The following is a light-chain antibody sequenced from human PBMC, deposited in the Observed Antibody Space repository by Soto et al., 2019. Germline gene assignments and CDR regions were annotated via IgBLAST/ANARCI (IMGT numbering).Light chain of an antibody. V-gene: IGLV2-23*01. CDR3: CSYAGSSTWV. J-gene: IGLJ3*02. CDR2: EDS. CDR1: SSDVGSYNL. Sequence: SALTQPASVSGSPGQSITLSCTGTSSDVGSYNLVSWYQQHPGKAPKLMIYEDSKRPSGVSNRFSGSKSGNTASLTISGLQAEDEADYYCCSYAGSSTWVFGGGTKLTVL.